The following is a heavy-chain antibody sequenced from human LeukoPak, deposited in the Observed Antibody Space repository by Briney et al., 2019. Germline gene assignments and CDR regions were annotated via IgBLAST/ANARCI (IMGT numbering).Heavy chain of an antibody. J-gene: IGHJ3*01. CDR1: EHSFSNYW. Sequence: GESLKISCKGSEHSFSNYWIAWVCQMPGKGLEWMGIIYPGDSDTRYSPSFQGQVTISADKSITTACLQWSSLKASDTAMYYCARHKDSGSSLAAVDVWGQGTLVSVSS. CDR2: IYPGDSDT. V-gene: IGHV5-51*01. D-gene: IGHD3-10*01. CDR3: ARHKDSGSSLAAVDV.